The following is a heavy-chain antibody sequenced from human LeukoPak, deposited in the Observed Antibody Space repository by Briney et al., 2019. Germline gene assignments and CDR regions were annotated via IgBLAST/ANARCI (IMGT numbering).Heavy chain of an antibody. Sequence: ASVKVSFKASGYTFTGYYMHWVRQAPGQGLEWMGWINPNSGVTKYAQKFQSRVTMTRDTSISTAYMELSRLRSDDTAVYYCARGAPRGVIITGNDYWGQGTLVTVSS. V-gene: IGHV1-2*02. CDR1: GYTFTGYY. CDR3: ARGAPRGVIITGNDY. D-gene: IGHD3-10*01. CDR2: INPNSGVT. J-gene: IGHJ4*02.